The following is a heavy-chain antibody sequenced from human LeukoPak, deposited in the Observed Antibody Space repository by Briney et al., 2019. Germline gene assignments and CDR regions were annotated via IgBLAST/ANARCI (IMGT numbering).Heavy chain of an antibody. V-gene: IGHV5-51*01. CDR3: ATSYYYGPGTFPNWFDP. CDR2: IYPGDSDI. Sequence: GESLKISCKGSGYRFTDYWIGWVRQMPGKGLEWMGNIYPGDSDIKYSPSFEGQVTISADKSVNTAYLQWSSLKASDTAMYYCATSYYYGPGTFPNWFDPWGQGTLVTVSS. J-gene: IGHJ5*02. D-gene: IGHD3-10*01. CDR1: GYRFTDYW.